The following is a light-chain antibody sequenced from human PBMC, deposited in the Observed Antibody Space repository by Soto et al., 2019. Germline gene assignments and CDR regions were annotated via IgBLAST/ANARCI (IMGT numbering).Light chain of an antibody. J-gene: IGKJ5*01. V-gene: IGKV1-9*01. CDR2: AAS. CDR3: QQLNSYPIT. CDR1: QTISSW. Sequence: IQVTQSPSTMPESVGDRVTITCRASQTISSWLAWYQQKPGKAPKLLIYAASTLQSGVPSRFSGSGSGTEFTLTISSLQPEDFATYYCQQLNSYPITFGQGTRLEIK.